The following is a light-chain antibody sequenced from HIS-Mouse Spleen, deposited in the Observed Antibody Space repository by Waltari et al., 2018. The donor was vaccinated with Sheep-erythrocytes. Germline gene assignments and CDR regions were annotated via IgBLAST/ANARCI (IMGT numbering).Light chain of an antibody. CDR2: DVS. CDR3: CSYAGSYNHV. V-gene: IGLV2-11*01. J-gene: IGLJ1*01. Sequence: QSALTQPRSVSGSPGQQVTFPCTGTSGAVGGYNYVPWYQQHPGKAPKLMIYDVSKRPSGVPDRFSGSKSGNTASLTISGLQAEDEADYYCCSYAGSYNHVFATGTKVTVL. CDR1: SGAVGGYNY.